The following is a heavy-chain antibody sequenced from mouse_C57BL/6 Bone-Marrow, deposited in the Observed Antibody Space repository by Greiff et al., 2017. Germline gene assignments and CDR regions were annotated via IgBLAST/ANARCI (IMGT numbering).Heavy chain of an antibody. CDR3: ARRDGTYYFDD. V-gene: IGHV14-2*01. CDR1: GFNIKDYY. CDR2: IDPENGDT. D-gene: IGHD2-3*01. J-gene: IGHJ2*01. Sequence: EVQLQQSGAELVKPGASVKLSCTASGFNIKDYYMHWVKQRTEQGLEWIGRIDPENGDTKYAPKFPGKATITADTSSNTAYLQLSSLTSEDTAVYYCARRDGTYYFDDWGQGTTLTVSS.